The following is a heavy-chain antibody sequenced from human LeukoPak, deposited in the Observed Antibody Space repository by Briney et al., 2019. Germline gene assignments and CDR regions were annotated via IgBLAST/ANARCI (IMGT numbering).Heavy chain of an antibody. D-gene: IGHD5-12*01. J-gene: IGHJ6*02. Sequence: GGSLRLSCAASGFTFSSYGMHWVRPAPGKGLEWVAVISYDGSNKYYADSVKGRFTISRDNSKNTLYLQMNSLRAEDTAVYYCAKDRTYSGYDTYYYYYGMDVWGQGTTVTVSS. CDR1: GFTFSSYG. V-gene: IGHV3-30*18. CDR3: AKDRTYSGYDTYYYYYGMDV. CDR2: ISYDGSNK.